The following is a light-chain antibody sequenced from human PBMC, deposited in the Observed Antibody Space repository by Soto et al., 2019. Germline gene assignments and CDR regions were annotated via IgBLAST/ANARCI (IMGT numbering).Light chain of an antibody. J-gene: IGLJ1*01. CDR3: TSYTSTSTPYA. CDR1: SSDVGRYTY. CDR2: DVY. V-gene: IGLV2-14*01. Sequence: QSALTQPASVSGSPGQSITISCAGTSSDVGRYTYVSWYQQHPGKAPKLIIYDVYNRPSGVSTRFSGSKSGNTASLTISGLQAEDEADYYCTSYTSTSTPYAFGGGTKVTVL.